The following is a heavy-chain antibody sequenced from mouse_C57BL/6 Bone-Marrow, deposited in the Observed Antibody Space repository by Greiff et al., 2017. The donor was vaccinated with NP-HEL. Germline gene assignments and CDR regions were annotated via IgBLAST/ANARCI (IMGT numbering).Heavy chain of an antibody. Sequence: QVQLKQPGAELVKPGASVKVSCKASGYTFTSYWMHWVKQRPGQGLEWIGRIHPSDSDTNYNQKFKGKATLTVDKSSSTAYMQLSSLTSEDSAVYYCAIPLLRVLFAYWGQGTLVTVSA. CDR1: GYTFTSYW. CDR2: IHPSDSDT. CDR3: AIPLLRVLFAY. D-gene: IGHD1-2*01. V-gene: IGHV1-74*01. J-gene: IGHJ3*01.